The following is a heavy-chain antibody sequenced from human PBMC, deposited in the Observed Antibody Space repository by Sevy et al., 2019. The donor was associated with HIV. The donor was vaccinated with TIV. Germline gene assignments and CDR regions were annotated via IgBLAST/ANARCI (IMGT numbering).Heavy chain of an antibody. J-gene: IGHJ4*02. V-gene: IGHV3-23*01. CDR3: AKSPPGGSTSPSFDC. Sequence: GSLRLSCAASGFAFSSYAMSWVRQAPGKGLEWVSAISGSGGSSYYADSVKGRFTISRDNSKNMLYLQMNSLRAEDTAVYYCAKSPPGGSTSPSFDCWGQGTLVTVSS. CDR2: ISGSGGSS. CDR1: GFAFSSYA. D-gene: IGHD1-26*01.